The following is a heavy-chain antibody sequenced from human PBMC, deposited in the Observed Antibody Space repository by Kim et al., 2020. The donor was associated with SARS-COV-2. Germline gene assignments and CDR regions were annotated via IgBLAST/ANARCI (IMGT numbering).Heavy chain of an antibody. Sequence: GGSLRLSCAASGFTFSTYGMHWVRQAPGKGLEWVATMWYDGSNKYYPDSVKGRFTGSRDNSKNTLYLQVNSLRAADTAVYYCARGYCGTATCYTGGTYFDYWGRGTLVTVSS. D-gene: IGHD2-2*02. CDR1: GFTFSTYG. V-gene: IGHV3-33*01. CDR2: MWYDGSNK. J-gene: IGHJ4*02. CDR3: ARGYCGTATCYTGGTYFDY.